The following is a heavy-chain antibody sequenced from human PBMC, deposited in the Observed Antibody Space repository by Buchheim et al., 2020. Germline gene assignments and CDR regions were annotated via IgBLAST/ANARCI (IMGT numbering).Heavy chain of an antibody. CDR3: ARWGPLRRADWFDP. Sequence: EVQLVESGGGLVQPGGSLRLSCAASGFTFSSYSMNWVRQAPGKGLEWVSYISSSSTIYYADSVKGRFTISRDNAKNSLYLQMNSLRDEDTAVYYCARWGPLRRADWFDPWGQGTL. D-gene: IGHD3-16*01. CDR1: GFTFSSYS. CDR2: ISSSSTI. V-gene: IGHV3-48*02. J-gene: IGHJ5*02.